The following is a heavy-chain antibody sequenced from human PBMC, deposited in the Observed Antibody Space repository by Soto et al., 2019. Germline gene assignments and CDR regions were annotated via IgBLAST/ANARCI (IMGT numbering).Heavy chain of an antibody. CDR3: ARDREAAAAWFDP. J-gene: IGHJ5*02. Sequence: ASVKVSCKASGGTFRSYAISWVRQAPGQGLEWMGGFIPIFGTANYAQKFQGRVTITEDESTSTAYMELSSLRSEDTAVYYCARDREAAAAWFDPWGQGTLVTVSS. D-gene: IGHD6-13*01. CDR1: GGTFRSYA. CDR2: FIPIFGTA. V-gene: IGHV1-69*13.